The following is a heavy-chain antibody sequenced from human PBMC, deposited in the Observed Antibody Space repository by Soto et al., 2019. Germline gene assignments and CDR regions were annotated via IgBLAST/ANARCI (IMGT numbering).Heavy chain of an antibody. CDR2: IYYSGST. J-gene: IGHJ4*02. CDR3: AREAHYYDSKGIDPPFY. V-gene: IGHV4-61*01. D-gene: IGHD3-22*01. Sequence: SETLSLTCTVSGGSVSSGSYYWSWIRQPPGKGLEWIGYIYYSGSTNYNPSLKSRVTISVDTSKNQFSLKLSSATAADTAVYYCAREAHYYDSKGIDPPFYWGQGTLVTVSS. CDR1: GGSVSSGSYY.